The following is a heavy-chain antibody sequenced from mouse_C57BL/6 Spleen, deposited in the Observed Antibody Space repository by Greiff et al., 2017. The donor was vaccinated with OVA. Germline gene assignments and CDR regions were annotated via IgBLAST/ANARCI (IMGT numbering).Heavy chain of an antibody. CDR1: GYAFTNYL. Sequence: VQLQQSGAELVRPGTSVKVSCKASGYAFTNYLIEWVKQRPGQGLEWIGVINPGSGGTNYNEKFKGKATLTADKSSSTAYMQLSSLTSEDSAVYFCARSVTTVPGAYWGQGTLVTVSA. J-gene: IGHJ3*01. CDR2: INPGSGGT. D-gene: IGHD2-13*01. CDR3: ARSVTTVPGAY. V-gene: IGHV1-54*01.